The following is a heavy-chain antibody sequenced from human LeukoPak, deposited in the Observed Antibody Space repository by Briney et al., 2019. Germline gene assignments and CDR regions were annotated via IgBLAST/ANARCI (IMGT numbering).Heavy chain of an antibody. J-gene: IGHJ5*02. CDR3: ARDVEAGRLDP. Sequence: ASVKVSCKATGYTFTNYDINWVRQATGQGLEWMGWMNSNTGNTGYAQKFQGRVTMTRDTSISTAYMELSSLSSEDTAVYYCARDVEAGRLDPWGQGTLVTVSS. D-gene: IGHD6-13*01. V-gene: IGHV1-8*01. CDR2: MNSNTGNT. CDR1: GYTFTNYD.